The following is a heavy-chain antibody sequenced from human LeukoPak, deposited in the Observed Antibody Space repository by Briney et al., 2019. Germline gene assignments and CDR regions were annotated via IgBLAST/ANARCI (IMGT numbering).Heavy chain of an antibody. CDR2: ISAYNGNT. CDR1: GYTFTSYG. J-gene: IGHJ2*01. Sequence: ASVKVSCKASGYTFTSYGISWVRQAPGQGLEWMGWISAYNGNTNYAQKFQGRVTMTTDTSTSTAYMDLRSLRSDDTAVYYCARDDYGAGSHYWFDPWGRGTLVTVSS. CDR3: ARDDYGAGSHYWFDP. V-gene: IGHV1-18*01. D-gene: IGHD3-10*01.